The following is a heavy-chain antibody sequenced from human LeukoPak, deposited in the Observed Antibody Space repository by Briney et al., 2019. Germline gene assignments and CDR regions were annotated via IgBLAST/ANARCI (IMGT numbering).Heavy chain of an antibody. D-gene: IGHD2-2*02. Sequence: GGSLRLSCAASGFTFSSYWMSWVRQAPGKGLEWVANIKQDGSEKYYVDAVKGRFTISRDNAKNSLYLQMNSLRAEDTAVYYCARLSGRYCSSTSCYTGGYFDYWGQGTLVTVSS. V-gene: IGHV3-7*01. CDR2: IKQDGSEK. J-gene: IGHJ4*02. CDR3: ARLSGRYCSSTSCYTGGYFDY. CDR1: GFTFSSYW.